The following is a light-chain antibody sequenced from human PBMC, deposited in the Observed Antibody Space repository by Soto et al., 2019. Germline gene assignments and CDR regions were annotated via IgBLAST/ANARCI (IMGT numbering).Light chain of an antibody. J-gene: IGKJ1*01. CDR3: VQALQTPRT. CDR2: LGS. Sequence: DIVMTQSPLSLPVTPGEPASISCRSSQSLLHSNGYNYLDWYLQKPGQSPQLLIYLGSNRASGVPDRFSGSGSGTDFTLKISSVEAEDVGVYYCVQALQTPRTFGQGTKVEIK. V-gene: IGKV2-28*01. CDR1: QSLLHSNGYNY.